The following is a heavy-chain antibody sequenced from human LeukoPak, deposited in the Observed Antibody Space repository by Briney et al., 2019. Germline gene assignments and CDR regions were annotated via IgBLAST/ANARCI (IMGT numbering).Heavy chain of an antibody. D-gene: IGHD6-13*01. CDR1: GDPISIGGYY. CDR3: ARSSSWFHFDY. CDR2: IYYSGNT. J-gene: IGHJ4*02. V-gene: IGHV4-31*03. Sequence: SQTLSLTCTVSGDPISIGGYYWHWIRQHPGKGLEWIGYIYYSGNTYYNPSLMSRITISVDTSKNQFSLKLFSVTAADTAVYYCARSSSWFHFDYWGQGTLVTVSS.